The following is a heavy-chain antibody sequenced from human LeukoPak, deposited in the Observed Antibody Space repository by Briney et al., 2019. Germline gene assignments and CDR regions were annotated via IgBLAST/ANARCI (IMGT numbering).Heavy chain of an antibody. J-gene: IGHJ4*02. CDR3: ARADGYYDFWSGYYLNY. V-gene: IGHV1-69*02. D-gene: IGHD3-3*01. Sequence: PMASVKVSCKASGGTFSSYTISWVRQAPGQGLEWMGRIIPILGIANYAQKFQGRVTITADKSTSTAYMELSSLRSEDTAVYYCARADGYYDFWSGYYLNYWSQGTLVTVSS. CDR1: GGTFSSYT. CDR2: IIPILGIA.